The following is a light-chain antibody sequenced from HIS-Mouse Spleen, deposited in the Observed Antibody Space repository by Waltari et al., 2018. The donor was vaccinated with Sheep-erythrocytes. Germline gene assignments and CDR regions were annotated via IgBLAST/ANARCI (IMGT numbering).Light chain of an antibody. V-gene: IGKV1-8*01. CDR2: AAS. CDR1: QGISSY. CDR3: QQYYSYPYT. J-gene: IGKJ5*01. Sequence: AIRMTQSPSSLSASTGDRVTITCRASQGISSYLAWYQQKPGKAPKLLIYAASTLQSGGPSRFSGSGSETDFTLTISCLQSEDFATYYCQQYYSYPYTFGQGTRLEIK.